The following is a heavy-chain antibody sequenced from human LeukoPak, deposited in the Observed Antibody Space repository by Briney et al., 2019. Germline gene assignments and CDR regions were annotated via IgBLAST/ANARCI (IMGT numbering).Heavy chain of an antibody. CDR1: RDTFTVDV. V-gene: IGHV1-8*02. D-gene: IGHD1-26*01. J-gene: IGHJ4*02. Sequence: ASVKVSCMASRDTFTVDVINWGRQATGQGLEWMGWMNPDTGDTGYAQNFQGRVSMTRDTSIDTAYMELSGLTSEDTAVYFCTRGSVSGSSRDYWGQGTLVTVSS. CDR2: MNPDTGDT. CDR3: TRGSVSGSSRDY.